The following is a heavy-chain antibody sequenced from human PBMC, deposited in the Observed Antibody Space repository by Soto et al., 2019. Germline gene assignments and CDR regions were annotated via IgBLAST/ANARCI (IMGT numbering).Heavy chain of an antibody. V-gene: IGHV1-69*01. D-gene: IGHD2-21*02. Sequence: VQLVQSGAEVKKTGSSVKVSCKASGGTFNKFAFSWVRQALGQGFEWMGGTIPVFRSANYAQRFRGRITITADEYTSTVYLYLNDLRSDDTAVYYCARRYCASDNCPLFYYFVDLWGLGTTVTVSS. J-gene: IGHJ6*02. CDR3: ARRYCASDNCPLFYYFVDL. CDR1: GGTFNKFA. CDR2: TIPVFRSA.